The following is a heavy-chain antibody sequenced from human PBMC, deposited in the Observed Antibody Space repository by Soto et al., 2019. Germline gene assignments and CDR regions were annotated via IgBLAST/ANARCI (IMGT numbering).Heavy chain of an antibody. D-gene: IGHD3-9*01. CDR2: IIPIFGTA. CDR1: GGTFSSYA. Sequence: GASVKVSCKASGGTFSSYAISWVRQAPGQGLEWMGGIIPIFGTANYAQKFQGRVTITADESTSTAYMELSSLRSEDTAVYYCAVVLGEEYDILTGYSPGAFDIWGQGTMVTVSS. CDR3: AVVLGEEYDILTGYSPGAFDI. V-gene: IGHV1-69*13. J-gene: IGHJ3*02.